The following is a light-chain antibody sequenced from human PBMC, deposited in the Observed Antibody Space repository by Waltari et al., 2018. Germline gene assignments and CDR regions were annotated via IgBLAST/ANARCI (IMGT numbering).Light chain of an antibody. CDR1: SGSVSTHNY. J-gene: IGLJ3*02. V-gene: IGLV8-61*01. Sequence: QTVVTQEPSFSVSPGGTVTLTCGLSSGSVSTHNYPSWYQQTPGQAPRTLIYSTNTRFSVVPGRFSGSIPWDKAALTTTGAQADDESDYYCVLYMGSGIWVFGGGTKLTVL. CDR2: STN. CDR3: VLYMGSGIWV.